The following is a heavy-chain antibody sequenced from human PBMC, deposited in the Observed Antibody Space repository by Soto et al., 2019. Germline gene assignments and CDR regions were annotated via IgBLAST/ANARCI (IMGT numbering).Heavy chain of an antibody. D-gene: IGHD3-10*01. CDR2: INHSGST. CDR1: GGSFSGYY. V-gene: IGHV4-34*01. Sequence: SETLSLTCAVYGGSFSGYYWSWIRQPPGKGLGWIGEINHSGSTNYNPSLKSRVTISVDTSKNQFPLKLSSVTAADTAVYYCARAIRGYYGSGSTIYYYYGMDVWGQGTTVTVPS. J-gene: IGHJ6*02. CDR3: ARAIRGYYGSGSTIYYYYGMDV.